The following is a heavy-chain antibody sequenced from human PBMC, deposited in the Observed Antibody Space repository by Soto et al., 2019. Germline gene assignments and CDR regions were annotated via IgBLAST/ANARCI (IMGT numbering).Heavy chain of an antibody. Sequence: SETLSLTCTVSGGSISSYYWSWIRQPPGKGLEWIGNIYYSGSTNYNPSLKSRVTISVDTSKNQFSLKVTSVTAAETAVYYCGSGDYFYFMDVWGKGTTVTVSS. V-gene: IGHV4-59*08. CDR3: GSGDYFYFMDV. CDR2: IYYSGST. J-gene: IGHJ6*03. D-gene: IGHD3-10*01. CDR1: GGSISSYY.